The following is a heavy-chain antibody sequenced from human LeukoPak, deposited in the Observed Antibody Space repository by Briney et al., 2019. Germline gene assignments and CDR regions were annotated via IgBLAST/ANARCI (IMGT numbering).Heavy chain of an antibody. J-gene: IGHJ4*02. Sequence: PGRSLRLSCAASGFAFSSYAMPWVRQAPGKGLEWVAVISSDGSNAYYADSVKGRLTISRDNSKNTLYLQMNSLRAEDTAVFYCARDRGGYDLNLDYWGQGTLVTVSS. CDR2: ISSDGSNA. CDR3: ARDRGGYDLNLDY. D-gene: IGHD5-12*01. CDR1: GFAFSSYA. V-gene: IGHV3-30*04.